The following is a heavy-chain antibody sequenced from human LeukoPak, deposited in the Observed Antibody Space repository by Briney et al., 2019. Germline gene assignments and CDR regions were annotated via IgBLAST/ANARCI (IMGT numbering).Heavy chain of an antibody. D-gene: IGHD2/OR15-2a*01. J-gene: IGHJ4*02. CDR3: ARQNADKSPYFDY. V-gene: IGHV1-2*02. CDR2: INPNSGDT. Sequence: ASVKVSCKASGYIFTGYYMHWVRQAPGQGLEWMGWINPNSGDTNYAQKFQGRVTMTRDTSISTAYMELSRLRSDDTAVYYCARQNADKSPYFDYWGQGTLVTVSS. CDR1: GYIFTGYY.